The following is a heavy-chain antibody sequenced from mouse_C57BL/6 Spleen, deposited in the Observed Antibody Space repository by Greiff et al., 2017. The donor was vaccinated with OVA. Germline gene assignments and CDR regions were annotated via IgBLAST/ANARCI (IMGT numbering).Heavy chain of an antibody. J-gene: IGHJ3*01. CDR3: ARGLYDGYYRFAC. CDR1: GYTFTSYG. CDR2: IYPRSGNT. D-gene: IGHD2-3*01. Sequence: VQLQQSGAELARPGASVKLSCKASGYTFTSYGISWVKQSTGQGLEWIGEIYPRSGNTYYNEKFKGKATLTADKSSSTAYMELRSLTSEDSAVYFCARGLYDGYYRFACWGQGTLVTVSA. V-gene: IGHV1-81*01.